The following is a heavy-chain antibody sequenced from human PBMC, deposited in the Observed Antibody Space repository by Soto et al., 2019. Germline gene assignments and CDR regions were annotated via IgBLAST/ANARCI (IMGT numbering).Heavy chain of an antibody. CDR1: GYTFTSYG. CDR3: ARGRYGDY. D-gene: IGHD1-1*01. CDR2: ISAHNGNT. V-gene: IGHV1-18*01. J-gene: IGHJ4*02. Sequence: QVHLVQSGAXVXXPXXSVKVSCKGSGYTFTSYGITWVRQAPGQGLEWMGWISAHNGNTNYAQKLQGRVTVTTDTSTSTAYMELRSLRSDDTAVYYCARGRYGDYWGQGALVTVSS.